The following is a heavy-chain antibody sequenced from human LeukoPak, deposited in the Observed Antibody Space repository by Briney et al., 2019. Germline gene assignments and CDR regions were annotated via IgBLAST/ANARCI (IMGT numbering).Heavy chain of an antibody. CDR2: ISGSGDTT. D-gene: IGHD3-3*01. CDR1: GFTFSSYA. J-gene: IGHJ4*02. Sequence: GGSLRLSCAASGFTFSSYAVSWVRQAPGKGLEWVSAISGSGDTTCYADSVRGRVTISRDNSKNTVYLQINSLRAEDTAVYYCAKDPGKYFLEFDYRGQGTLVTVSS. V-gene: IGHV3-23*01. CDR3: AKDPGKYFLEFDY.